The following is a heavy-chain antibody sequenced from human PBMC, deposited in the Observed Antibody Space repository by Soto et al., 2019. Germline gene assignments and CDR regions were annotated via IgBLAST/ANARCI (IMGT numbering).Heavy chain of an antibody. CDR1: GYTFTSYD. Sequence: AASVKVSCKASGYTFTSYDISWVRQAPGQGLEWMGWISTYSGGTNYAQKFQGWVTMTRDTSISTAYMELSRLRSDDTAVYYCAREDRDRETGLVPAAIDGMDVWGQGTTVTV. V-gene: IGHV1-2*04. CDR3: AREDRDRETGLVPAAIDGMDV. D-gene: IGHD2-2*01. J-gene: IGHJ6*02. CDR2: ISTYSGGT.